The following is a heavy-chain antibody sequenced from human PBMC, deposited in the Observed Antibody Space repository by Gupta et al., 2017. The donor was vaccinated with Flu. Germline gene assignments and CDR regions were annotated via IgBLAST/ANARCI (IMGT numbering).Heavy chain of an antibody. V-gene: IGHV3-30*18. D-gene: IGHD6-6*01. Sequence: QVQLVESGGGVVQPGRSLRLSCAASGFIFSNHAMQWLRQAPGKGLEWVAIIQYDGSNTFYADSVKGRFTISRDNSKNTLYLQMNSLRGEDTAVYYCAKGLGTSYYFDDWGQGTLVTVS. CDR1: GFIFSNHA. CDR3: AKGLGTSYYFDD. CDR2: IQYDGSNT. J-gene: IGHJ4*02.